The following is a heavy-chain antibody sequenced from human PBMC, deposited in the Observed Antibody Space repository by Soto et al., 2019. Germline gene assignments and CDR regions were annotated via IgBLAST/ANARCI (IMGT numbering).Heavy chain of an antibody. CDR3: ARLGGYYQAFDQ. Sequence: PSETLSLTCSVSGSPISSYYWGWFRLPPGQGLQWVGYIYYNGTTSYNPSLKGRVTVSLDTSKKQFSLKLRSVTAADTAVYFCARLGGYYQAFDQWGQGALVTVSS. J-gene: IGHJ4*01. CDR1: GSPISSYY. CDR2: IYYNGTT. V-gene: IGHV4-59*08. D-gene: IGHD3-22*01.